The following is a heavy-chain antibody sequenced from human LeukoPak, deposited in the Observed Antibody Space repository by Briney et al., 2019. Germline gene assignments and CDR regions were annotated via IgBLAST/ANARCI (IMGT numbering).Heavy chain of an antibody. J-gene: IGHJ4*02. CDR1: GFSLITDTGEVR. CDR2: ITWDDNN. D-gene: IGHD2-15*01. V-gene: IGHV2-5*02. CDR3: TRGSLEGGFDY. Sequence: SGPTLVNPTQTLTLTCTFSGFSLITDTGEVRMGWVRQPPGKALEWLALITWDDNNRYSPSLKSRLTITKDTSKNQVVLTMANMDPVDTATYFCTRGSLEGGFDYWGQGTLVTVSS.